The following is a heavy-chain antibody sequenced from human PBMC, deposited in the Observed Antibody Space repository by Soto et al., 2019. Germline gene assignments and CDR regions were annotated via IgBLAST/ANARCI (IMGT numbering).Heavy chain of an antibody. CDR3: AKELGYYGSGSLNWFDP. J-gene: IGHJ5*02. CDR2: ISGSGGST. Sequence: PGGSLRLSCAASGFTCSSYAMSWVRQAPGKGLEWVSAISGSGGSTYYADSVKGRFTISRDNSKNTLYLQMNSLRAEDTAVYYCAKELGYYGSGSLNWFDPWGQGTLVTVSS. CDR1: GFTCSSYA. D-gene: IGHD3-10*01. V-gene: IGHV3-23*01.